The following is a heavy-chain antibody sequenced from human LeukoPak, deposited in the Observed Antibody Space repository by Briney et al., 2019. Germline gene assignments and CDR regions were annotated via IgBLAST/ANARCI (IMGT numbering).Heavy chain of an antibody. J-gene: IGHJ4*02. Sequence: GGSLRPSCAASGFTFDDYAMHWVRQAPGKGLEWVSLISWDGGSTYYADSVKGRFTISRDNAKNSLYLQMNSLRAEDTAVYYCARDRLGNRRVFDYWGQGTLVTVSS. D-gene: IGHD3-16*01. CDR2: ISWDGGST. V-gene: IGHV3-43D*03. CDR3: ARDRLGNRRVFDY. CDR1: GFTFDDYA.